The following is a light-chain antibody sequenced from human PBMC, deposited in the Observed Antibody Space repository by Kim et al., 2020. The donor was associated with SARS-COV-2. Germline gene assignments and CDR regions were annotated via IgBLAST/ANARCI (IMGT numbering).Light chain of an antibody. CDR3: QQYANWHPYT. Sequence: VSSGERATLSCRASQTVSSNLAWYQQKPGQAPRLLIYGAFTRATGIPVRFTGSGSVTEFTLTISSLQSEDSAIYYCQQYANWHPYTFGQGTKLEI. CDR2: GAF. J-gene: IGKJ2*01. V-gene: IGKV3-15*01. CDR1: QTVSSN.